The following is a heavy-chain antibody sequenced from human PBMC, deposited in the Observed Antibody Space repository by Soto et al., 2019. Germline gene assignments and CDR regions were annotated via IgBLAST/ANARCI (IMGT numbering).Heavy chain of an antibody. CDR1: GYAFTSYC. Sequence: ASVKVSCKASGYAFTSYCISWVLEAPGQGLEWMGWISAYNGNTNYAQKLQGRVTMTTDTSTSTAYMELRSLRSDDTAVYYCARPRFLEWSYGMDVWGQGTTVTVSS. J-gene: IGHJ6*02. D-gene: IGHD3-3*01. CDR2: ISAYNGNT. V-gene: IGHV1-18*01. CDR3: ARPRFLEWSYGMDV.